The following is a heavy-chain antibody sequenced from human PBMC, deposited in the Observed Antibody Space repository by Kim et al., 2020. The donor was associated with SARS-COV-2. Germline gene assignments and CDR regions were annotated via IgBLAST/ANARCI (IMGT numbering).Heavy chain of an antibody. Sequence: GGSLRLSCAASGFTFSSYWMSWVRQAPGKGLEWVANIKQDGSEKYYVDSVKGRFTISRDNAKNSLYLQMNSLRAEDTAVYYCASTLSLWFGELFYFDYWGQGTLVTVSS. D-gene: IGHD3-10*01. V-gene: IGHV3-7*01. J-gene: IGHJ4*02. CDR3: ASTLSLWFGELFYFDY. CDR1: GFTFSSYW. CDR2: IKQDGSEK.